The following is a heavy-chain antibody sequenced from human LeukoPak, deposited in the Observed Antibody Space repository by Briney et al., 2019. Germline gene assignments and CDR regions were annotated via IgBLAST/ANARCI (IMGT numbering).Heavy chain of an antibody. V-gene: IGHV3-53*01. CDR2: IRGNGVTT. D-gene: IGHD3-10*01. J-gene: IGHJ4*02. CDR3: ARGGVDHYGSGTYYLMYYFDH. Sequence: GGSLRLSCAASGFTVSSNYMSWVRQAPGKGLEWVSGIRGNGVTTYYADSVKGRFTISRDNSKNTLYLQMSSLGAEDTAVYFCARGGVDHYGSGTYYLMYYFDHWGQGALVTVSS. CDR1: GFTVSSNY.